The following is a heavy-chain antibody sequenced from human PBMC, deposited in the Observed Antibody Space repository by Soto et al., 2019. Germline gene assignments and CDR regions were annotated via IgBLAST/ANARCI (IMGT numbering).Heavy chain of an antibody. D-gene: IGHD2-2*02. CDR2: ISYDGSNK. J-gene: IGHJ6*02. V-gene: IGHV3-30*03. Sequence: GGSLRLSCAASGFTFSSYGMHWVRQAPGKGLEWVAVISYDGSNKYYADSVKGRFTISRDNSKNTLYLQMNSLRAEDTAVYYCATDRAHLAAVPAAISDGMDVWGQGTTVTVSS. CDR1: GFTFSSYG. CDR3: ATDRAHLAAVPAAISDGMDV.